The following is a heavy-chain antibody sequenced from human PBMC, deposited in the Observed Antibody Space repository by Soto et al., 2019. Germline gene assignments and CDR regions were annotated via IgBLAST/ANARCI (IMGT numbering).Heavy chain of an antibody. CDR3: AKEGSPKVSRWDDY. CDR1: GFTFSDYG. Sequence: QVQLAESGGGVVQPGGSLRLSCAASGFTFSDYGIDWIRQAPGKGLGWVAVISHEGGTQYYADSVRGRFTVSRDNSKNILHLKMDSLRPEDTAVYFCAKEGSPKVSRWDDYWGQGTLVTVSS. V-gene: IGHV3-30*18. CDR2: ISHEGGTQ. J-gene: IGHJ4*02. D-gene: IGHD1-26*01.